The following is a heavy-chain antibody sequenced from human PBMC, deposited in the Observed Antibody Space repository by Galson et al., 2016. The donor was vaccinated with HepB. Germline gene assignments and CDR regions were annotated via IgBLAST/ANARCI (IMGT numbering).Heavy chain of an antibody. J-gene: IGHJ4*02. V-gene: IGHV4-38-2*02. CDR2: IFHRGST. D-gene: IGHD3-10*01. CDR1: GYPISSDYY. Sequence: SETLSPTCSVSGYPISSDYYWGWIRQPPGKGLDWIGSIFHRGSTYYSSSVKSRVTMSADTSRNPFSLRLTYVTAADTAVYYCVRAGVSAPGSADYWGQGTLVTVSS. CDR3: VRAGVSAPGSADY.